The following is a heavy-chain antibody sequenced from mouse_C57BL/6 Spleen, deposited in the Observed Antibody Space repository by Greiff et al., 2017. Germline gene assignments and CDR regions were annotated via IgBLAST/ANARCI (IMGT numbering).Heavy chain of an antibody. CDR3: ARVTGTGYFDV. D-gene: IGHD4-1*01. Sequence: VQLQQSGPELVKPGASVKISCKASGYSFTGYYMNWVKQSPEKSLEWIGEINPSTGGTTYNQKFKAKATLTVDKSSSTAYMQLKSLTSEDSAVYDCARVTGTGYFDVWGTGTTVTVSS. J-gene: IGHJ1*03. CDR1: GYSFTGYY. CDR2: INPSTGGT. V-gene: IGHV1-42*01.